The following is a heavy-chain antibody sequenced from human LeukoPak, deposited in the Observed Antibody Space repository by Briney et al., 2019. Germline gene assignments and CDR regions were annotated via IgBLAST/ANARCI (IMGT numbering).Heavy chain of an antibody. Sequence: SETLSLACSVSGDSISSYYWSWIRQPPGKGLESIGYISYSGSTSYNPSLKSRVTISVDTSKNQFSLKLSSVTAADTAVYYCARLQWLLYYYVMDVWGQGTTVTVSS. V-gene: IGHV4-59*08. CDR2: ISYSGST. D-gene: IGHD5-12*01. J-gene: IGHJ6*02. CDR3: ARLQWLLYYYVMDV. CDR1: GDSISSYY.